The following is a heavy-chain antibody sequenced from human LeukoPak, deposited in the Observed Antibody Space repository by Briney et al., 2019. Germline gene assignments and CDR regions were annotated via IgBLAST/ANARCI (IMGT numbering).Heavy chain of an antibody. Sequence: GGSLRLSCAASGFTFSSYWRSWVRQAPGKGLEWVANIKQDGSEKYYVDSVKGRFTISRDNAKNSLYLQMNSLRAEDTAVYYCARERGSGALDYWGQGTLVTVSS. J-gene: IGHJ4*02. CDR3: ARERGSGALDY. V-gene: IGHV3-7*01. D-gene: IGHD5-12*01. CDR2: IKQDGSEK. CDR1: GFTFSSYW.